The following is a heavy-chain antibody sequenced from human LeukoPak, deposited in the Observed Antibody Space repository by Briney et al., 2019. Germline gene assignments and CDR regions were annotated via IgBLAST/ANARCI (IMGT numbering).Heavy chain of an antibody. J-gene: IGHJ3*02. CDR2: IKQDGSEQ. D-gene: IGHD3-10*01. V-gene: IGHV3-7*05. CDR3: ARRFYDGETYYSFAFDI. Sequence: GGSLRLSCDASGFSFSRYWMTWVRQPPGKGLEWVAHIKQDGSEQYYVDSVKGRFTISRDNAKNSLYLQMNSLRAEDSAVYYCARRFYDGETYYSFAFDIWGQGTLLTVSS. CDR1: GFSFSRYW.